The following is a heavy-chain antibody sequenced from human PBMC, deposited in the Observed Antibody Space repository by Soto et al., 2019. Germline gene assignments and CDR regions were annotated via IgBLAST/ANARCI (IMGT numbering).Heavy chain of an antibody. V-gene: IGHV4-38-2*01. CDR1: GYCISRDHY. D-gene: IGHD3-22*01. Sequence: SETLSLTCAVSGYCISRDHYWGLIRQPPGKGLEWIGSVHQSGSSYNNASLKGRLTISVDTSRNHFTLKLSSVTAADTAVYYCATVVHDSSGSYFDFWGQGTLVTVS. CDR2: VHQSGSS. CDR3: ATVVHDSSGSYFDF. J-gene: IGHJ4*02.